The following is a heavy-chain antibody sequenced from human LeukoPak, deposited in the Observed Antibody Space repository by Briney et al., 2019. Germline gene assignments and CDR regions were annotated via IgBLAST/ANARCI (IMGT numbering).Heavy chain of an antibody. CDR1: GGSFSDYY. CDR2: IYISGST. D-gene: IGHD4-11*01. J-gene: IGHJ4*02. V-gene: IGHV4-59*10. Sequence: SETLSLTCAVYGGSFSDYYWSWIRQPPGKGLEWIGRIYISGSTNYNPSLKSRVTMSVDTSKNQFSLKLSSVTAADTAVYYCARGPTTMTRAFDYWGQGTLVTVSS. CDR3: ARGPTTMTRAFDY.